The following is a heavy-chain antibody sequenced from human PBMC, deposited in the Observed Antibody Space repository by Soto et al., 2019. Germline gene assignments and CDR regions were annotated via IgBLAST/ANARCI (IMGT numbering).Heavy chain of an antibody. D-gene: IGHD1-1*01. V-gene: IGHV4-34*01. J-gene: IGHJ5*02. Sequence: QVQLQQWGAGLLEPSETLSLTCGIYGGSFSGFYWSWIRQSQGKGLEWIGEINHSGTTHYNPSLESRVNIWIDTSKAQLSLNVNSVTAADTAIYYCARHVLQYNGMDPWGQGTLVSVSS. CDR2: INHSGTT. CDR1: GGSFSGFY. CDR3: ARHVLQYNGMDP.